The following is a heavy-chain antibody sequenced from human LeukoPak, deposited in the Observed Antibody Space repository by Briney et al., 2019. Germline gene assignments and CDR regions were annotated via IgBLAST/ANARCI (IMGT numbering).Heavy chain of an antibody. J-gene: IGHJ5*02. CDR2: ISSSGSTI. Sequence: GGSLRLSCAASGFTFSDYYMSWIRQAPGKGLEWVSYISSSGSTIYYADSVKGRFTISRDNAKNSLYLQMNSLRAEDTAVYYCTRDKGDILTGYTSFDPWGQGTLVTVSS. CDR1: GFTFSDYY. CDR3: TRDKGDILTGYTSFDP. D-gene: IGHD3-9*01. V-gene: IGHV3-11*01.